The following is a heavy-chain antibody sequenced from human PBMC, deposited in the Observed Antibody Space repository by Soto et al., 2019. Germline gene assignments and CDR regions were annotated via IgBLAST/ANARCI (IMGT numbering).Heavy chain of an antibody. CDR2: INHSGST. CDR3: ARGTIAAKGDAFDI. V-gene: IGHV4-34*01. J-gene: IGHJ3*02. CDR1: GGSFSGYY. D-gene: IGHD6-13*01. Sequence: SETLSLTCAVYGGSFSGYYWSWIRQPPGKGLEWIGEINHSGSTNYNPSLKSRVTISVDTSKNQFSLKLSSVTAADTAVYYCARGTIAAKGDAFDIWGQGTMVTVSS.